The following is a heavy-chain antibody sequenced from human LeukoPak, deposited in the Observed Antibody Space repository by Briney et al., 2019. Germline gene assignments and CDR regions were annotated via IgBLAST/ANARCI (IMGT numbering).Heavy chain of an antibody. V-gene: IGHV3-30*04. CDR2: ISYDGGNK. Sequence: PGGSLRLSCAASGFTFSSYAMYWVRQAPGKGLEWVAVISYDGGNKNYADSVKGRFTISRDNSKNTLYLQMNSLRAEDTAVYYCARADRPGTFYAFDIWGQGTMVTVSS. J-gene: IGHJ3*02. CDR1: GFTFSSYA. CDR3: ARADRPGTFYAFDI.